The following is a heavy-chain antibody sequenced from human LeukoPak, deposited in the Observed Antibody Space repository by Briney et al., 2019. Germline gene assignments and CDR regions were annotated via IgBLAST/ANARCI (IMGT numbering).Heavy chain of an antibody. D-gene: IGHD3-22*01. CDR1: GFTFSSYG. CDR2: ISGSGDST. Sequence: GGSLRLSCAASGFTFSSYGMNWVRQAPGKGLEWVSSISGSGDSTDYADSVKGRFTISRDNSKNTLYLQMNSLRVEDTAVYYCAKGGYYDSSGYYGIRYYYYYYMDVWGKGTTVTISS. J-gene: IGHJ6*03. V-gene: IGHV3-23*01. CDR3: AKGGYYDSSGYYGIRYYYYYYMDV.